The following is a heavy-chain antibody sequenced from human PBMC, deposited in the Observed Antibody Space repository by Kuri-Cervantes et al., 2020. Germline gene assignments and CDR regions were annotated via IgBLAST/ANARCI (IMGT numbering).Heavy chain of an antibody. CDR2: ISGSGGST. CDR3: AKDLEHGSGWGYFDY. D-gene: IGHD6-19*01. J-gene: IGHJ4*02. CDR1: GFTFSSYA. V-gene: IGHV3-23*01. Sequence: GESLKISCAASGFTFSSYAMSWVRQAPGKGLEWVSAISGSGGSTYYADSVKGRFTISRDNSKNTLYLQMNSLRAEDTAVYYCAKDLEHGSGWGYFDYWGQGTLVTVSS.